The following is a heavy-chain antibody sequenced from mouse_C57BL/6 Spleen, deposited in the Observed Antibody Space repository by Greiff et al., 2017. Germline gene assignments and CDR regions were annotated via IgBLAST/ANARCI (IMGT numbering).Heavy chain of an antibody. CDR1: GYTFTSYG. J-gene: IGHJ3*01. D-gene: IGHD1-1*01. Sequence: VKLVESGAELARPGASVKLSCKASGYTFTSYGISWVKQRTGQGLEWIGEIYPRSGNTYYNEKFKGKATLTADKSSSTAYMVLRSLSSEYSAVYFCARWDYGCSSFAYWGPGTLVTVSA. V-gene: IGHV1-81*01. CDR3: ARWDYGCSSFAY. CDR2: IYPRSGNT.